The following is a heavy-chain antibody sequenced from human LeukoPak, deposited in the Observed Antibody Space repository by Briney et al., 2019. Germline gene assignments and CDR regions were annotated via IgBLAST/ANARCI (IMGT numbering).Heavy chain of an antibody. V-gene: IGHV6-1*01. D-gene: IGHD4-17*01. CDR1: GDSVSSNSPA. CDR3: ARTPPRTVTTVFILDC. CDR2: TYYRSKWYN. J-gene: IGHJ4*02. Sequence: KSSQTLSLTCAISGDSVSSNSPAWNWIRQSPSRGLEWLGRTYYRSKWYNDYAVSVKGRITFNPDTSKNQFSLHLNSVTPEDTAVYYCARTPPRTVTTVFILDCRGQGTLVTVSS.